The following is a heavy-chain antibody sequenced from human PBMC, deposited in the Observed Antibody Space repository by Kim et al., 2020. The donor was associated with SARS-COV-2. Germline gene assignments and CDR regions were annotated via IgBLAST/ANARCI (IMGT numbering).Heavy chain of an antibody. V-gene: IGHV3-33*06. CDR2: IWYDGSNK. CDR3: AKGWYYDILTGYDFDY. D-gene: IGHD3-9*01. J-gene: IGHJ4*02. Sequence: GGSLRLSCAASGFTFSSYAMHWVRQAPGKGLEWVAVIWYDGSNKYYADSVKGRFTISRDNSKNTLYLQMNSLRAEDTAVYYCAKGWYYDILTGYDFDYWGQGTLVTVSS. CDR1: GFTFSSYA.